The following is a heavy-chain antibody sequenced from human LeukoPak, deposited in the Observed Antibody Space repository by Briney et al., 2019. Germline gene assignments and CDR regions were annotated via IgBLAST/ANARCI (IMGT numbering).Heavy chain of an antibody. CDR3: ASDYGSGSHDY. CDR2: ISSSGSTI. D-gene: IGHD3-10*01. CDR1: GFTFSDYY. J-gene: IGHJ4*02. V-gene: IGHV3-11*01. Sequence: GGSLRLSCAASGFTFSDYYMSWIRQAPGKGLEWVSYISSSGSTIYYADSVKGRSTISRDNAKNSLYLQMNSLRAEDTAVYYCASDYGSGSHDYWGQGTLVTVSS.